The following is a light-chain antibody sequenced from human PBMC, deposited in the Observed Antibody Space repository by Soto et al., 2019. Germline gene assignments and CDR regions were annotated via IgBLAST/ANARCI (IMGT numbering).Light chain of an antibody. CDR2: DVS. J-gene: IGLJ2*01. V-gene: IGLV2-14*01. CDR3: SSYTTSSTVV. Sequence: QSALTQPASVSRSPGQSITISCTGTSSDVGGYNYVSWYQQHPGKAPKLMIYDVSNRPSGVSNRFSGSKSGNTASLTISGLQAEDEDDYYCSSYTTSSTVVFGGGTKLTVL. CDR1: SSDVGGYNY.